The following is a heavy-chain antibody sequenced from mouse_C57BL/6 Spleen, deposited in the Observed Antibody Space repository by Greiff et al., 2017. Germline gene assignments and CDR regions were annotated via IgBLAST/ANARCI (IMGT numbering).Heavy chain of an antibody. CDR3: AQTAQALDY. CDR1: GYTFTSYW. Sequence: VQLQQPGAELVRPGTSVKLSCKASGYTFTSYWMHWVKQRPGQGLEWIGVIDPSDSYTNYNQKFKGKATLTVDTSSSTAYMQLSSLTAEDSAVYYCAQTAQALDYWGQGTTLPVSS. V-gene: IGHV1-59*01. J-gene: IGHJ2*01. CDR2: IDPSDSYT. D-gene: IGHD3-2*02.